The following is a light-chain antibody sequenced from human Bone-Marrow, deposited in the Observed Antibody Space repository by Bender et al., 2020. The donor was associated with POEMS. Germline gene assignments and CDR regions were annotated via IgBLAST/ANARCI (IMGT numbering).Light chain of an antibody. V-gene: IGLV1-44*01. CDR3: CSYVDDTTA. J-gene: IGLJ3*02. Sequence: QSVLTQPPSASGTPGQRVTISCSGSSSNIGTNPVNWYQQLPGTAPKLLIYEGVKRPSGVSNRFSGSKSGDTASLTISGLQAEDEADYFCCSYVDDTTAFGGGTKVTVL. CDR1: SSNIGTNP. CDR2: EGV.